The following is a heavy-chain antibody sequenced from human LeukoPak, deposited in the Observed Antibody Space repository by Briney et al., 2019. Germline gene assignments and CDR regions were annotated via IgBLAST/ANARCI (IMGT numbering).Heavy chain of an antibody. CDR1: APSISIGGSC. CDR3: ARDRHCSSTSCYHYYYGMDV. D-gene: IGHD2-2*01. CDR2: IFDSGST. Sequence: SQCLSLARTLSAPSISIGGSCWGWIRQHGGNGLEWFGYIFDSGSTYYNPCLKSQVTISVDTSKSQVSLKLSSVTAADTAVYYCARDRHCSSTSCYHYYYGMDVWGQGTTVTVSS. J-gene: IGHJ6*02. V-gene: IGHV4-31*01.